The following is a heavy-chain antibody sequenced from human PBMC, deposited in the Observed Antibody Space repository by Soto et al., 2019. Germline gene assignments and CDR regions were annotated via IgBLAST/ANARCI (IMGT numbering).Heavy chain of an antibody. CDR3: AKEENRITIFGVVIPTYNWFDP. D-gene: IGHD3-3*01. CDR2: ISGSGGST. J-gene: IGHJ5*02. V-gene: IGHV3-23*01. CDR1: GFTFSSYA. Sequence: GGSLRLSCAASGFTFSSYAMSWVRQAPGKGLEWVSAISGSGGSTYYADSVKGRFTISRDNSKNTLYLQMNSLRAEDTAVYYCAKEENRITIFGVVIPTYNWFDPWGQGTLVTSPQ.